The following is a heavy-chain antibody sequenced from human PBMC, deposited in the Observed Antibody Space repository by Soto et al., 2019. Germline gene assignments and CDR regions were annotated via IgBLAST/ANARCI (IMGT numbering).Heavy chain of an antibody. CDR1: ADSVTSGSYY. CDR3: AREWGLLPYYVMNV. CDR2: ISYTRRT. J-gene: IGHJ6*02. D-gene: IGHD7-27*01. Sequence: SETLSLTCIVSADSVTSGSYYWTWLRQPPGQGLEWIGYISYTRRTKDNPALQSRVTISVDTSNNDFSLNLSSVTAADTAVYFCAREWGLLPYYVMNVWGHGTAVTVSS. V-gene: IGHV4-61*03.